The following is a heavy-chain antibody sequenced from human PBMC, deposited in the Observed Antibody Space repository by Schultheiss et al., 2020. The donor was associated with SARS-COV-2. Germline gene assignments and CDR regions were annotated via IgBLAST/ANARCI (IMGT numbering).Heavy chain of an antibody. J-gene: IGHJ4*02. CDR3: AGGVWQLDIGVGDY. D-gene: IGHD6-6*01. V-gene: IGHV4-34*01. CDR1: GGSFSAYS. Sequence: SETLSLTCAVYGGSFSAYSWSWIRQSPGKGLEWIGEINHSGSTNYNPSLKSRVTISVDTSKNQFSLKLSSVTAADTAVYYCAGGVWQLDIGVGDYWGQGTLVTVSS. CDR2: INHSGST.